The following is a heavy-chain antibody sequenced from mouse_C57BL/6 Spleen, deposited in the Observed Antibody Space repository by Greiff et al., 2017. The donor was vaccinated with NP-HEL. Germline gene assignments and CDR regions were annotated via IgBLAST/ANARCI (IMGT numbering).Heavy chain of an antibody. V-gene: IGHV3-1*01. CDR1: GYSITSGYD. J-gene: IGHJ2*01. CDR3: ARALYYDYGFDY. CDR2: ISYSGST. Sequence: DVKLVESGPGMVKPSQSLSLTCTVTGYSITSGYDWHWIRHFPGNKLEWMGYISYSGSTNYNPSLKSRISITHDTSKNHFFLKLNSVTTEDTATYYCARALYYDYGFDYWGQGTTLTVSS. D-gene: IGHD2-4*01.